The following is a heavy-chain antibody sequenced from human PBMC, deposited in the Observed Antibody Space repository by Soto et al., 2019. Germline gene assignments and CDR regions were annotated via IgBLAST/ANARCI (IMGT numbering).Heavy chain of an antibody. Sequence: PSETLSLTCAVSGDSISSSSYYWACIRQPPGKGLEWIGSIHYRANSYYSPSLKSRITISVDTSKNQISLRLSSVTAADTAVYYCARPLQLAVSGFDPWGQGTLVTVSS. V-gene: IGHV4-39*01. J-gene: IGHJ5*02. CDR1: GDSISSSSYY. D-gene: IGHD3-3*02. CDR2: IHYRANS. CDR3: ARPLQLAVSGFDP.